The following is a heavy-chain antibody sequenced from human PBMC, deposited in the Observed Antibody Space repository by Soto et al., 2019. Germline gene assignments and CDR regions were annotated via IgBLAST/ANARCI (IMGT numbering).Heavy chain of an antibody. CDR1: GGSISSYY. CDR3: ARVRDIVVVPAATISGFDP. CDR2: IYYSGST. J-gene: IGHJ5*02. D-gene: IGHD2-2*01. V-gene: IGHV4-59*01. Sequence: QVQLQESSPGLVKPSETLSLTCTVSGGSISSYYWSWIRQPPGEGLEWIGYIYYSGSTNYNPSLKSRVTTSVDTSKNQFSLKLSSVTAADTAVYYFARVRDIVVVPAATISGFDPWGQGTMVTVSS.